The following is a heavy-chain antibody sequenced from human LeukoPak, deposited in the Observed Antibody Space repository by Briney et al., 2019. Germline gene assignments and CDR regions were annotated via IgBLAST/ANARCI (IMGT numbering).Heavy chain of an antibody. CDR1: GGTFSSYA. V-gene: IGHV1-69*13. CDR2: IIPIFGTA. D-gene: IGHD4-17*01. CDR3: ARAKGDYSYYFDY. Sequence: ASVKVSCKASGGTFSSYAISWVRQAPGQGLEWMGGIIPIFGTANYAQKFQGRVTITADESTSTAYMELSSLRSEDTAVYYCARAKGDYSYYFDYWGQGTLVSVSS. J-gene: IGHJ4*02.